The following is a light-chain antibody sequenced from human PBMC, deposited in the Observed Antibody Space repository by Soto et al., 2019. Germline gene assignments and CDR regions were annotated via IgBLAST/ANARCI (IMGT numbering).Light chain of an antibody. J-gene: IGKJ2*01. CDR1: QSLTSN. CDR2: GAS. Sequence: EIVMTQSPATLSVSPGERATLSCRASQSLTSNLAWYQQKPGQAPRLLIYGASTRATGIPARFTGSGSGTEFTLTISSLQSEDFAVYYCQQYNIWPFTFGQGTKVDIK. CDR3: QQYNIWPFT. V-gene: IGKV3-15*01.